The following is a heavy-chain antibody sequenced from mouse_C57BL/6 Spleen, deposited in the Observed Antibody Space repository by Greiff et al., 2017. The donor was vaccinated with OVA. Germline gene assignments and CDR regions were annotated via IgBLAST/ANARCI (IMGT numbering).Heavy chain of an antibody. V-gene: IGHV1-50*01. D-gene: IGHD1-1*01. Sequence: QVQLQQPGAELVKPGASVKLSCKASGYTFTSYWMQWVKQRPGQGLEWIGEIDPSDSYTNYNQTFKGKATLTVDTSSSTAYMQLSSLTCEDYAGYNCGRKRDYGSSHWYFDVWGTGTTVTVSS. CDR1: GYTFTSYW. CDR2: IDPSDSYT. J-gene: IGHJ1*03. CDR3: GRKRDYGSSHWYFDV.